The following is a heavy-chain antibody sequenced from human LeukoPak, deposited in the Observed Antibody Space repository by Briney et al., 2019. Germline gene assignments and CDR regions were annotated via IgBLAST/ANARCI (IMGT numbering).Heavy chain of an antibody. CDR3: ASAGYCSGGSCWVY. D-gene: IGHD2-15*01. J-gene: IGHJ4*02. CDR1: GFTFSSYS. Sequence: PGGSLRLSCAASGFTFSSYSMNWVRQAPGKGLEWVSSISSSSSYIYYADSVKGRFTISRDNAKNSLYLQMNSLGAEDTAVYYCASAGYCSGGSCWVYWGQGTLVTVSS. CDR2: ISSSSSYI. V-gene: IGHV3-21*01.